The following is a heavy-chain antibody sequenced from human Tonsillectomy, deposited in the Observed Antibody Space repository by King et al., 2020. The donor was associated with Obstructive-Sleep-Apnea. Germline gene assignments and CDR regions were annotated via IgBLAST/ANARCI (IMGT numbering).Heavy chain of an antibody. CDR3: AQMSGLPCVGRDGRYGMDV. V-gene: IGHV2-70*01. J-gene: IGHJ6*02. CDR1: GFSLSTSGMC. CDR2: IDWDGEK. Sequence: TLKESGPALVRPTQTLTLTCTFSGFSLSTSGMCVSWIRQPPGKALEWLALIDWDGEKYYSTSLKTRLTISKDTSKNRVVLTMSNMGPVDTATFYCAQMSGLPCVGRDGRYGMDVWGQGTTVTVSS. D-gene: IGHD1-26*01.